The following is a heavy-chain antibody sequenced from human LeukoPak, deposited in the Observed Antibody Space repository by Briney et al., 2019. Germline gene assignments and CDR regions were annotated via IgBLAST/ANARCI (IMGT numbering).Heavy chain of an antibody. CDR1: GGTFSSYA. J-gene: IGHJ6*02. CDR2: TIPIFGTA. CDR3: ARAPGVDYGGNTAYYYGMDV. Sequence: SVKVSCKASGGTFSSYAISWVRQAPGQGLEWMGGTIPIFGTANYAQKFQGRVTITTDESTSTAYMELSSLRSEDTAVYYCARAPGVDYGGNTAYYYGMDVWGQGTTVTVSS. D-gene: IGHD4-23*01. V-gene: IGHV1-69*05.